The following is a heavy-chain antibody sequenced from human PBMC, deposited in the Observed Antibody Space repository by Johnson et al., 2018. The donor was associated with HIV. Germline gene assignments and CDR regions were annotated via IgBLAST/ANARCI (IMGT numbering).Heavy chain of an antibody. CDR2: TWFDGRNK. Sequence: QVQLVESGVGVVQPGRSLRLSCAASGFSFSDYNMHWVRQAPGKGLEWVAVTWFDGRNKYYSDSVKGRFTISRDNSKHTRYLQINSLRAEDTGVDYCAKVAVATAAGGVALDIWGHGTTVTVSS. CDR3: AKVAVATAAGGVALDI. J-gene: IGHJ3*02. V-gene: IGHV3-33*06. D-gene: IGHD4-23*01. CDR1: GFSFSDYN.